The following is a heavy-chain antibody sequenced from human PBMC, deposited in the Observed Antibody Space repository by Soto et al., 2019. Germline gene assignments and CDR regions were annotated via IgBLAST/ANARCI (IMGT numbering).Heavy chain of an antibody. Sequence: PGGALRPSLAAVWFTLRSYGMPRVPPAPGKGLEWVAVIWFDGSNKFYADSVKGRFTISRDNSKNTLYLQMNSLRAEDTAVYYCARGKGAFYGHGAFDIWGQGTMVTVSS. J-gene: IGHJ3*02. V-gene: IGHV3-33*01. CDR3: ARGKGAFYGHGAFDI. CDR1: WFTLRSYG. CDR2: IWFDGSNK. D-gene: IGHD3-10*01.